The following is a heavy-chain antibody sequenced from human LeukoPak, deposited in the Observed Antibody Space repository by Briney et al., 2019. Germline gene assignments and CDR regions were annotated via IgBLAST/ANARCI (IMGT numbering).Heavy chain of an antibody. V-gene: IGHV3-7*01. Sequence: GGSLRLSCAASGFTFSSYWMSWVRQAPGKGLEWVAYIKQDGSEKYYVDSVKGRFTISRDNAKNSLYLQMNSLRAEDTAVYYCAREGNYDILTGYYLFDYWGQGTLVTVSS. CDR3: AREGNYDILTGYYLFDY. J-gene: IGHJ4*02. CDR2: IKQDGSEK. D-gene: IGHD3-9*01. CDR1: GFTFSSYW.